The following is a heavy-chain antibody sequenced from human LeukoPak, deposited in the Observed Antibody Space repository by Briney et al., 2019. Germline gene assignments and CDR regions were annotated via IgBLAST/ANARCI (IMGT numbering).Heavy chain of an antibody. D-gene: IGHD4-17*01. CDR2: SDYTGGT. V-gene: IGHV4-39*01. CDR3: ARDFGDFRTYY. J-gene: IGHJ4*02. CDR1: GGSISRSGYF. Sequence: TSETLSLTCTVSGGSISRSGYFWAWLRQSPGKGLEWIGSSDYTGGTTYKPSLKSRVTVSVYTSKNQFSLRLTSVTATDTAIYYCARDFGDFRTYYWGQGILVTVSS.